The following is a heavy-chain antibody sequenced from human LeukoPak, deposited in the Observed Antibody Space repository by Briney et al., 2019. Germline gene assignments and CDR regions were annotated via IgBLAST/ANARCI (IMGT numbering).Heavy chain of an antibody. D-gene: IGHD6-13*01. CDR1: GFTFTSSA. CDR2: IVVGSGNT. Sequence: SVKVSCRASGFTFTSSAVQWVRQARGQRLEWIGWIVVGSGNTNYAQKFQERVTITRDMSTSTAYMELSSLRSEDTAVYYCAADIGIAAAGLFQHWGQGTLVTVSS. CDR3: AADIGIAAAGLFQH. V-gene: IGHV1-58*01. J-gene: IGHJ1*01.